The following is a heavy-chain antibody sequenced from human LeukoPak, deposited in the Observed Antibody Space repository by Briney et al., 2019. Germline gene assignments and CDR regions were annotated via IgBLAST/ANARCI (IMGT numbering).Heavy chain of an antibody. CDR1: GGTFSSYA. CDR3: ATSIGDSSGYYYPY. V-gene: IGHV1-69*06. Sequence: ASVKVSCKASGGTFSSYAISWVRQAPGQGLEWMGGIIPIFGTANYAQKFQGRVTITADKSTSTAYMELSSLRSEDTAVYYCATSIGDSSGYYYPYWGQGTLVTVSS. D-gene: IGHD3-22*01. J-gene: IGHJ4*02. CDR2: IIPIFGTA.